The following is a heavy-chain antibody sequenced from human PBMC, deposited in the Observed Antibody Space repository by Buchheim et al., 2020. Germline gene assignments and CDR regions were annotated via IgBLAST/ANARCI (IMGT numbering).Heavy chain of an antibody. J-gene: IGHJ2*01. CDR3: ARGNQIKYFDP. CDR1: GGSFSGYY. V-gene: IGHV4-34*01. Sequence: QVQLQQWGAGLLKPSETLSLTCAVYGGSFSGYYWSWIRQPPGKGLEWIGEINHSGDTNYKSSLKSRVSVFLDTSTHQFSLKMSSVTAADTAVYYCARGNQIKYFDPWGRGTL. CDR2: INHSGDT.